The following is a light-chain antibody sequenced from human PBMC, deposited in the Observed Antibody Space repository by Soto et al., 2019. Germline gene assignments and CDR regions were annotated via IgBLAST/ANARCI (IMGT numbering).Light chain of an antibody. J-gene: IGKJ4*01. CDR2: AAS. CDR1: QDISTS. CDR3: QQAHTFPRA. V-gene: IGKV1-12*01. Sequence: DIQMTQSPSSVSASVGDRVTLTCRASQDISTSLAWYQQKPGKAPNLLLYAASHLQSGVPARFSGSGSGTEITLTISCLQPDDFASYYWQQAHTFPRAFGGGTKVEIK.